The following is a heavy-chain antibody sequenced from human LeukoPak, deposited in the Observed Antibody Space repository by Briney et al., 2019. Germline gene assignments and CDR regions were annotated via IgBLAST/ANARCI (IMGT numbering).Heavy chain of an antibody. Sequence: GASVKVSCKASGYTFTSYVISWVRQAPGQGLEWMGWISAYNGNTNYAQKLQGRVTMTTDTSTSTAYMELRSLRSDDTAVYYCARVPDDFWSGYYGMDVWGQGTTVTVSS. CDR1: GYTFTSYV. D-gene: IGHD3-3*01. V-gene: IGHV1-18*01. J-gene: IGHJ6*02. CDR2: ISAYNGNT. CDR3: ARVPDDFWSGYYGMDV.